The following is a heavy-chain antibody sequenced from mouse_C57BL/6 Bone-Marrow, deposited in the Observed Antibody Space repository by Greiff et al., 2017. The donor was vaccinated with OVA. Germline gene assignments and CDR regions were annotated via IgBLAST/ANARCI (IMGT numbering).Heavy chain of an antibody. CDR3: TREDYDEVYAMDY. J-gene: IGHJ4*01. V-gene: IGHV5-9-1*02. CDR2: ISSGGDYI. CDR1: GFTFSSYA. Sequence: EVQVVESGEGLVKPGGSLKLSCAASGFTFSSYAMSWVRQTPEKRLEWVAYISSGGDYIYYADTVKGRFTISIDNARNTLYLQMSSLKSEDTAMYYCTREDYDEVYAMDYWGQGTSVTVSS. D-gene: IGHD2-4*01.